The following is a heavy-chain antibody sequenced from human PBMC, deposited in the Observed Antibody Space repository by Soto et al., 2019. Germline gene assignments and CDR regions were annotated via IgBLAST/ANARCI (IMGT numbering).Heavy chain of an antibody. CDR3: ARDLGYYDFYYYGMDV. D-gene: IGHD3-3*01. J-gene: IGHJ6*02. CDR2: INPSGGST. V-gene: IGHV1-46*01. CDR1: GYTFTSYY. Sequence: ASVKVSCKASGYTFTSYYMHWVRQAPGQGLEWMGIINPSGGSTSYAQKFQGRVTMTRDTSTSTVYMELSSLKSEDTAVYYCARDLGYYDFYYYGMDVWGQGTTVTVSS.